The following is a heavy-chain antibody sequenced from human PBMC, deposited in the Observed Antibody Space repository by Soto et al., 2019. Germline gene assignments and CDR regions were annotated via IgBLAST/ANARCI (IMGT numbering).Heavy chain of an antibody. CDR3: ARGGHVVVVTAALDY. CDR1: GDTFTDYY. D-gene: IGHD2-21*02. CDR2: VNPSGGHT. V-gene: IGHV1-46*01. J-gene: IGHJ4*02. Sequence: QVQLMQSGAEVKKPGASVKVSCKASGDTFTDYYIHWVRQAPGQGLEWMGTVNPSGGHTTYAQHFLGRGTXTXXXSXXTLYMELTSLTSDDRAIYYCARGGHVVVVTAALDYWGQGTLVTVSS.